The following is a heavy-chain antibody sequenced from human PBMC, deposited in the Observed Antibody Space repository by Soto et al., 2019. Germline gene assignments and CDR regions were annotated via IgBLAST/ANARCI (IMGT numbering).Heavy chain of an antibody. D-gene: IGHD3-10*01. J-gene: IGHJ4*02. Sequence: GGSLRLSCAASGFTFSSYWMSWVRQAPGKGLEWVANIKQDGSEKYYVDSVKGRFTISRDNAKNSLYLQMNSLIAEDTAVYYCARDYGSGSYYFDYWGQGTLVTVSS. CDR2: IKQDGSEK. CDR3: ARDYGSGSYYFDY. CDR1: GFTFSSYW. V-gene: IGHV3-7*01.